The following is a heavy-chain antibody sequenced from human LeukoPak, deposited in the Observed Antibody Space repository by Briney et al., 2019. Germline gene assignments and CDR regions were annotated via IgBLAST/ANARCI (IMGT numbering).Heavy chain of an antibody. V-gene: IGHV3-53*01. CDR2: LYSDGNT. J-gene: IGHJ4*02. Sequence: GGSLRPSCAASGFTVITNDMTWVRQAPGKGLEWVSVLYSDGNTKYADSVQGRFTISRDNSKNTLYLEMNSLSPDDTAVYYCVRGVEPLAANTLAFWGQGSKGSVSS. CDR1: GFTVITND. CDR3: VRGVEPLAANTLAF. D-gene: IGHD1-14*01.